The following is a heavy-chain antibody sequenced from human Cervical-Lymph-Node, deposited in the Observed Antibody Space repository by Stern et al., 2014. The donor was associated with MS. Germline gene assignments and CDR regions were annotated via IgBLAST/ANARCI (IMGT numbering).Heavy chain of an antibody. J-gene: IGHJ4*02. CDR2: NYPCDSDT. CDR1: GYSFTSYW. V-gene: IGHV5-51*01. CDR3: ARHCGFRPGCIDY. D-gene: IGHD2-21*01. Sequence: EVQLEESGAEVKKPGESLKISCKGSGYSFTSYWIGWVRQMPGKGLEWMGINYPCDSDTRYSPSFQGQVTISADKSISTDYLQWSSLKASDTAMYYCARHCGFRPGCIDYWGQGTLVTVSS.